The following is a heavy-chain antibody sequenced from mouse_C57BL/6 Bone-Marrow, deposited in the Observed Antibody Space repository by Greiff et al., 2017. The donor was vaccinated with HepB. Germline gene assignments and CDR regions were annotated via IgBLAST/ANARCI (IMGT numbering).Heavy chain of an antibody. CDR1: GYTFTSYW. D-gene: IGHD1-3*01. Sequence: QVQLQQPGAELVMPGASVKLSCKASGYTFTSYWMHWVKQRPGQGLEWIGEIDPSDSYTNYNQKFKGKSTLTVDKSSSTDYMQLSSLTSEDSAVYYCARGELLFDYWGQGTTLTVSS. J-gene: IGHJ2*01. CDR3: ARGELLFDY. CDR2: IDPSDSYT. V-gene: IGHV1-69*01.